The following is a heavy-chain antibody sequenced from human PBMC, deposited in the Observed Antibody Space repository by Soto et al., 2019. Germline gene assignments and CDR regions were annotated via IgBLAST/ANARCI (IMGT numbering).Heavy chain of an antibody. V-gene: IGHV1-18*01. CDR2: ISAYNGNT. CDR3: ARRGIRYNWNDEGDESSDY. Sequence: ASVKVSCKASGYTFTSYGISWVRQAPGQGLEWMGWISAYNGNTNYAQKLQGRVTMTTDTSTSTAYMELRSLRSDDTAVYYCARRGIRYNWNDEGDESSDYWGQGTLVTVSS. J-gene: IGHJ4*02. CDR1: GYTFTSYG. D-gene: IGHD1-20*01.